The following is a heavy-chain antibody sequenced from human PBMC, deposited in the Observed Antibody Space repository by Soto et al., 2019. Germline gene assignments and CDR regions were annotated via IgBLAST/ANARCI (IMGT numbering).Heavy chain of an antibody. Sequence: GGSLRLSCAASGFTFSSYSMNWVRQAPGKGLEWVSGISGTGGGTYSPESVKGRFTISRDNSKNTLYLQVNSLRADDTAVYYCAKIGDAGGWYYDYWGQGTLVTVSS. D-gene: IGHD6-19*01. CDR2: ISGTGGGT. CDR1: GFTFSSYS. CDR3: AKIGDAGGWYYDY. J-gene: IGHJ4*02. V-gene: IGHV3-23*01.